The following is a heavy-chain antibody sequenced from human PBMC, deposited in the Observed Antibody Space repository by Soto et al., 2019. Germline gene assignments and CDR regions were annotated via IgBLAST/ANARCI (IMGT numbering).Heavy chain of an antibody. CDR1: GGSFSGYY. D-gene: IGHD4-4*01. Sequence: SETLSLDCAVYGGSFSGYYWSWIRQPPGKGLEWIVEINHSGSTNYNPSLKSRVTISVDTSKNQFSLKLCSVTAADTAVYYCARRSPHDYSNDVKGRPFDYWGRGTLVTV. J-gene: IGHJ4*02. CDR2: INHSGST. CDR3: ARRSPHDYSNDVKGRPFDY. V-gene: IGHV4-34*01.